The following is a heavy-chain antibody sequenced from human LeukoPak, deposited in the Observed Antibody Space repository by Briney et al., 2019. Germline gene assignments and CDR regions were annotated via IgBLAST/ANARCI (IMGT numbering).Heavy chain of an antibody. CDR1: GFTFSSYG. J-gene: IGHJ4*02. D-gene: IGHD6-19*01. Sequence: GGSLRLSCAASGFTFSSYGMHWVRQAPGKGLEWVSVIARDGGAKFYADSVKGRFTLSRDNSKNMFFLQMNFLTVEDTAIYYCAREATWGQWYFDHWGQGTPVTVSS. CDR3: AREATWGQWYFDH. V-gene: IGHV3-30*03. CDR2: IARDGGAK.